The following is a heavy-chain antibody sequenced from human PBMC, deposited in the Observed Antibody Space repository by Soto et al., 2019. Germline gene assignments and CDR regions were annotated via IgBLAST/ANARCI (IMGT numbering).Heavy chain of an antibody. CDR3: ARALATGYYDY. CDR2: ITSSGDYT. V-gene: IGHV3-64*02. CDR1: GFTFSSYA. J-gene: IGHJ4*02. Sequence: PGGSLRLSCAASGFTFSSYAMHWVRQAPGKGLEYVSAITSSGDYTYYADSVKGRFTISRDNSKNTLYLQMGSLRAEDMAVYYCARALATGYYDYWGQGTLVTVSS. D-gene: IGHD3-9*01.